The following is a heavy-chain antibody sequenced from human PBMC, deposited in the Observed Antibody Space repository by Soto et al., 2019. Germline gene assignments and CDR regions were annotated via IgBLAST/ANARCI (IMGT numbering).Heavy chain of an antibody. Sequence: SQTLSLTCVISGDSVSRNNAAWNLIRQSPSRGLEWLGRTYYRSKWYNDYAVSVKSRITINPDISKTQFSLQLNSVTPEDTAVYYCARINTGRTGPFDLWGRGTLVT. D-gene: IGHD3-10*01. J-gene: IGHJ2*01. CDR3: ARINTGRTGPFDL. V-gene: IGHV6-1*01. CDR2: TYYRSKWYN. CDR1: GDSVSRNNAA.